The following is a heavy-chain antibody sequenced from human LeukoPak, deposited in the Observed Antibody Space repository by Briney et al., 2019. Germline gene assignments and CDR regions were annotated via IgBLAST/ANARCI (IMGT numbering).Heavy chain of an antibody. V-gene: IGHV3-30-3*01. CDR3: ARVGYSSSWYDSLDY. CDR2: ISYDESNK. CDR1: GFTFSSYA. Sequence: GGSLRLSCAASGFTFSSYATHWVRQAPGKGLEWVAVISYDESNKYYADSVKGRFTISRDNSKNTLYLQMNSLRAEDTAVYYCARVGYSSSWYDSLDYWGQGTLVTVSS. D-gene: IGHD6-13*01. J-gene: IGHJ4*02.